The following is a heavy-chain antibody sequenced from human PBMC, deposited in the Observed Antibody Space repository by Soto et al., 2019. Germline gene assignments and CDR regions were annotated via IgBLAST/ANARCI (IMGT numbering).Heavy chain of an antibody. CDR3: ARETRRYDANRPPIDYGMDV. CDR1: GGTFSSYA. CDR2: IIPIFGTA. Sequence: QVQLVQSGAEVKKPGSSVKVSCKASGGTFSSYAISWVRQAPGQGLEWMGGIIPIFGTANYAQKFQGRVTITADESTSTAYMELSSLRSEDTAVYYCARETRRYDANRPPIDYGMDVWGQGTTVTVSS. D-gene: IGHD3-3*01. V-gene: IGHV1-69*01. J-gene: IGHJ6*02.